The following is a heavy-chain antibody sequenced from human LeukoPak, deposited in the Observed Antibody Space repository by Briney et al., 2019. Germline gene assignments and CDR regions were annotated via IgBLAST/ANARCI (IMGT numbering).Heavy chain of an antibody. CDR3: ARDKGDYGDYYWFDP. CDR2: IYYSGST. D-gene: IGHD4-17*01. Sequence: SETLSLTCTVSGGSISSYYWSWIRQPPGKGLEWIGYIYYSGSTNYNPSLKSRVTISVDTSKNQFSLKLRSVTAADTAVYYCARDKGDYGDYYWFDPWGQGTLVTVPS. CDR1: GGSISSYY. J-gene: IGHJ5*02. V-gene: IGHV4-59*01.